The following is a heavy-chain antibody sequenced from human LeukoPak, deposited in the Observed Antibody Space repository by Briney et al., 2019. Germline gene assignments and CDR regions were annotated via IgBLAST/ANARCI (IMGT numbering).Heavy chain of an antibody. CDR2: IYYSGST. CDR1: GGSISSSSYY. J-gene: IGHJ6*02. D-gene: IGHD3-3*01. Sequence: PSETLSLTCTVSGGSISSSSYYWGWIRQPPGKGLEWIGSIYYSGSTYYNPSLKSRVTISVDTSKNQFSLKLSSVTAAGTAVYYCARLTDFWSGYYYYYYGMDVWGQGTTITVSS. V-gene: IGHV4-39*07. CDR3: ARLTDFWSGYYYYYYGMDV.